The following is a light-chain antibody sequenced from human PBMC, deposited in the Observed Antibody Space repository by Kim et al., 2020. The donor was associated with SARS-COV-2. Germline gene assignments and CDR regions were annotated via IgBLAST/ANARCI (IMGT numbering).Light chain of an antibody. V-gene: IGKV1-39*01. CDR2: AAS. CDR1: QSISSQ. Sequence: ASVGDRVTNTCRTTQSISSQLNWYQQKPGRAPKLLISAASTLQGGVPSRFSGSRSETDFTLTISSLQPEDFATYFCQQSNITPFTFGPGTKVDIK. J-gene: IGKJ3*01. CDR3: QQSNITPFT.